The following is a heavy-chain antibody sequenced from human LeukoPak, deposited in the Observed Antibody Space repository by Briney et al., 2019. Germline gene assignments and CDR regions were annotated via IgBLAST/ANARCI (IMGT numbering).Heavy chain of an antibody. CDR3: ASTERCSTTCPLDY. D-gene: IGHD2-2*01. CDR1: GASFRGSY. V-gene: IGHV4-34*01. CDR2: INHSGST. J-gene: IGHJ4*02. Sequence: SETLSLTCAVYGASFRGSYSSWIRQPPGKGLEWIGEINHSGSTNYNPSLKSRVTISLDTSMKKFSLKLNSVTAADTAVYYCASTERCSTTCPLDYWGQGTLVTVSS.